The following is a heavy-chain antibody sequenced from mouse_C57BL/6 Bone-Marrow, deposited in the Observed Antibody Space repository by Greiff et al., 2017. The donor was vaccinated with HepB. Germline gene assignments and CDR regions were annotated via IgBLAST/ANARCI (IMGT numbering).Heavy chain of an antibody. J-gene: IGHJ4*01. CDR3: TTTITTTPYYYAMDY. Sequence: EVHLVESGAELVRPGASVKLSCTASGFNIKDDYMHWVKQRPEQGLEWIGWIDPENGDTEYASKFQGKATITADTSSNTAYLQLSSLTSEDTAVYYCTTTITTTPYYYAMDYWGQGTSVTVSS. V-gene: IGHV14-4*01. D-gene: IGHD2-4*01. CDR2: IDPENGDT. CDR1: GFNIKDDY.